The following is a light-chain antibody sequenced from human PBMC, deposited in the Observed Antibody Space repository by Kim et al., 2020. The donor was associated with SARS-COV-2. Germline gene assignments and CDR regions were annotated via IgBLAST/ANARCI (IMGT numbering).Light chain of an antibody. CDR3: NSYTSSSTRV. CDR1: ISDVGRFDH. Sequence: QSALTQPASVSGSPGQSITISCTGTISDVGRFDHVSWYQQHPGKVPKLIIYDVIKRPSGVSDRFSGSKSGNTASLTISGLQTEDEADYYCNSYTSSSTRVFGGGTKLTVL. J-gene: IGLJ3*02. CDR2: DVI. V-gene: IGLV2-14*03.